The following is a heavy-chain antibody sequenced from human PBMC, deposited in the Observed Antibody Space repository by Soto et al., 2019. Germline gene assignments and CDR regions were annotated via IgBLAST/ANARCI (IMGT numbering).Heavy chain of an antibody. Sequence: GSLRLSCAAYGFIFSDRYMDWVRQTPGKGLEWLGRIRNRANSYSTEYAASVRGRFTISRDDSNNLLYLHMSSLKTEDTAVYYCATIDMVEKFDPRGQGILVTVSS. CDR2: IRNRANSYST. V-gene: IGHV3-72*01. CDR1: GFIFSDRY. J-gene: IGHJ5*02. D-gene: IGHD3-10*01. CDR3: ATIDMVEKFDP.